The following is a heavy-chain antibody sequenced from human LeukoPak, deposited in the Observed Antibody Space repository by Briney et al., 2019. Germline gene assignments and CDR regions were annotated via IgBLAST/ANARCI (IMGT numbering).Heavy chain of an antibody. V-gene: IGHV3-30*03. CDR3: ARDPGNGGMDV. D-gene: IGHD3-16*01. CDR2: MSYDGRDK. J-gene: IGHJ6*02. Sequence: PGGSLRLSCAASGFTFSNCAMHWVRQAPGKGLEWMAVMSYDGRDKYHAESVKGRFTISRDNSKDALYLQMNSLRTEDTAVYHCARDPGNGGMDVWGQGTTVTVSS. CDR1: GFTFSNCA.